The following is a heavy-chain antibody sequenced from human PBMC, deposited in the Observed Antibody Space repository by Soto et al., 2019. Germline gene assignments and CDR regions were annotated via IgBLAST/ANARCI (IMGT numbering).Heavy chain of an antibody. CDR1: GITYSSYA. V-gene: IGHV3-23*01. CDR2: LSGSGGST. Sequence: PGGSLRLSCAASGITYSSYAMRWVSQAPGKGLEWVSALSGSGGSTYYADSVKGRFTIYRDNSKDTLYLQMNSLRAADTAVYYCAAAAGKRALRVSSMDVCGQGTTVTISS. CDR3: AAAAGKRALRVSSMDV. J-gene: IGHJ6*02. D-gene: IGHD6-13*01.